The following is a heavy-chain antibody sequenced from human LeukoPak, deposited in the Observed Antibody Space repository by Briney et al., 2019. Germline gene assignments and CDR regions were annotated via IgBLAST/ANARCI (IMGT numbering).Heavy chain of an antibody. Sequence: GRSLRLSCAASGFTFSSYAMHWVRQAPGKGLEWVAVISYDGSNKYYADSVKGRFTISRDNSKNTLYLQMNSLRAEDTAVYYCARAGRYYDILTGYYACYCYGMDVWGKGTTVTVSS. CDR2: ISYDGSNK. CDR3: ARAGRYYDILTGYYACYCYGMDV. CDR1: GFTFSSYA. D-gene: IGHD3-9*01. V-gene: IGHV3-30*04. J-gene: IGHJ6*04.